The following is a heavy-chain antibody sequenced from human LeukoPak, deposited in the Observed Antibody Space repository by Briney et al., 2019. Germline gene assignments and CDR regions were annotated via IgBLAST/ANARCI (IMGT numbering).Heavy chain of an antibody. CDR1: GFTFSSYA. D-gene: IGHD3-22*01. J-gene: IGHJ4*02. CDR2: ISGSGGST. Sequence: PGGSLRLSCAASGFTFSSYAMSWVRQAPGKGLEWVSAISGSGGSTYYADSVKGRFTISRDNSKNTLYLQMNSLRDEDTAVYYCARDRHYYDSSGYWGQGTLVTVSS. CDR3: ARDRHYYDSSGY. V-gene: IGHV3-23*01.